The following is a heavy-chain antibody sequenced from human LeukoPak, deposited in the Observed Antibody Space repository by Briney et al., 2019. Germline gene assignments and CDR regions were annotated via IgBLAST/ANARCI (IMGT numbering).Heavy chain of an antibody. CDR2: INHSGST. D-gene: IGHD6-13*01. CDR1: GGSFSGYY. CDR3: ARCEYSSSWFPYYYYGMDV. J-gene: IGHJ6*02. Sequence: PSETLSLTCAVYGGSFSGYYWSWIRQPPGKGLEWIGEINHSGSTNYNPSLKSRVTISVDTSKNQFSLKLSSVTAADTAVYYCARCEYSSSWFPYYYYGMDVWGQGTTVTVSS. V-gene: IGHV4-34*01.